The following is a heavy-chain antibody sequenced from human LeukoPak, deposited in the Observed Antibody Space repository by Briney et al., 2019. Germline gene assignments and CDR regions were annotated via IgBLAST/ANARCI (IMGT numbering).Heavy chain of an antibody. Sequence: GGSLRLSCAASGFTFSSYVMHWVRQAPGKGLEWVSVIYSGGGTYYADSVKGRFTISRDNSKNTLYLQMNSLGAEDTAVYYCARAVTVVTAIHDWGQGTLVTVSS. CDR1: GFTFSSYV. CDR3: ARAVTVVTAIHD. V-gene: IGHV3-53*01. J-gene: IGHJ4*02. D-gene: IGHD2-21*02. CDR2: IYSGGGT.